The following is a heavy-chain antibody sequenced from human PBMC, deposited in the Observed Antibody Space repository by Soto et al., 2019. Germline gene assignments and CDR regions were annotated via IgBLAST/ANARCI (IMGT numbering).Heavy chain of an antibody. V-gene: IGHV4-39*01. D-gene: IGHD4-17*01. Sequence: QLQLQESGPGLVKPSETLSLTCTVSGGSISSSSNHWGWIRQPPGKGLEWIGNIYYSENTYYNPSLKSRVTISVDTSKIQFSLRLTSVTAADTAVDYCATHPPYGPLDHWGQGTLVTVSS. CDR2: IYYSENT. CDR1: GGSISSSSNH. CDR3: ATHPPYGPLDH. J-gene: IGHJ4*02.